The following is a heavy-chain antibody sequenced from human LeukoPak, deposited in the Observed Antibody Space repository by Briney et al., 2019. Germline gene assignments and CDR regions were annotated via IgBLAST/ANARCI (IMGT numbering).Heavy chain of an antibody. CDR2: INAGNGNT. CDR1: GYTFTSYA. Sequence: ASVKVSCKASGYTFTSYAMHWVRQAPGRRLEWMGWINAGNGNTKYSQKFQGRVTITRDTSASTAYMELSSLRSEDTAVYYCARESDYVWGSYRHFDYWGQGTLVTVSS. CDR3: ARESDYVWGSYRHFDY. D-gene: IGHD3-16*02. J-gene: IGHJ4*02. V-gene: IGHV1-3*01.